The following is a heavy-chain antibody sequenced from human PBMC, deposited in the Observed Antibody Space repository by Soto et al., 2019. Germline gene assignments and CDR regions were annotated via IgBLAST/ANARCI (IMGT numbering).Heavy chain of an antibody. J-gene: IGHJ6*03. CDR1: GYTFTSYD. CDR3: ARGESAGYCSSTCCYGVYYYYMDV. D-gene: IGHD2-2*01. Sequence: GASVKVSCKASGYTFTSYDINWVRQATGQGLEWMGWMNPNSGNTGYAQKFQGRVTMTRNTSISTAYMELSSLRSEDTAVYYCARGESAGYCSSTCCYGVYYYYMDVCGKVTTLTLSS. V-gene: IGHV1-8*01. CDR2: MNPNSGNT.